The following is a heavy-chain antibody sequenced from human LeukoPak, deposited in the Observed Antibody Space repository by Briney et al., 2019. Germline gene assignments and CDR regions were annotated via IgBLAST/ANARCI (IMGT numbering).Heavy chain of an antibody. J-gene: IGHJ4*02. V-gene: IGHV3-11*01. Sequence: PGGSLRLSCAASGFTFSDYYMSWIRQAPGKGLEWVSYIDTRSDTMYYADSVKGRFTISRDNAKNSLYLQMNNLRVEDTAVYFCARGHSGLDFWGQGTPVTVSS. CDR3: ARGHSGLDF. CDR1: GFTFSDYY. CDR2: IDTRSDTM.